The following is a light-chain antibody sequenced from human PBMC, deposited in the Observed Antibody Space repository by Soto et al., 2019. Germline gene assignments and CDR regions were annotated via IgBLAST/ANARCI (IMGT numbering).Light chain of an antibody. CDR2: DST. J-gene: IGKJ5*01. Sequence: SQSAATLSLSPGERATHSCRASQSIHTSLAWYQQKSGKPPRLVIYDSTLRANGVPDRFGGSRSGTEFTLTINSLEPEDFAVYYCQQRTVWPPITFGQGTRLEIK. CDR1: QSIHTS. V-gene: IGKV3-11*01. CDR3: QQRTVWPPIT.